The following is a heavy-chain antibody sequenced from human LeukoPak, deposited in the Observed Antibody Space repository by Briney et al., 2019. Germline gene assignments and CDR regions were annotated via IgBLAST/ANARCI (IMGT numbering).Heavy chain of an antibody. CDR3: ARVGHIVAAGTYDY. Sequence: SETLSLTCTVSGVSISSYYWSWIRQPPGEGLEWIGNILYSGSPNYKSSLKSRVTTSFDTSKNQFSLKLSSVTAADTAVYYCARVGHIVAAGTYDYWGQGTLVTVSS. D-gene: IGHD6-13*01. CDR1: GVSISSYY. V-gene: IGHV4-59*08. J-gene: IGHJ4*02. CDR2: ILYSGSP.